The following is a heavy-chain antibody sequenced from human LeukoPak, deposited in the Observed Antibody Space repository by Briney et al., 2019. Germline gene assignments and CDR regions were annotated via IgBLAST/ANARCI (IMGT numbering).Heavy chain of an antibody. CDR2: VNHTGGI. CDR1: GGSFSGYS. CDR3: ARHPGGNSAHRFDY. Sequence: SETLSLTCAVYGGSFSGYSWSWLRQSPEKGLEWIGEVNHTGGITYNPSLKSRVTISFDTSKNQFSLKLSSVTAADMAVYYCARHPGGNSAHRFDYWGQGTLVTVSS. D-gene: IGHD4-23*01. J-gene: IGHJ4*02. V-gene: IGHV4-34*01.